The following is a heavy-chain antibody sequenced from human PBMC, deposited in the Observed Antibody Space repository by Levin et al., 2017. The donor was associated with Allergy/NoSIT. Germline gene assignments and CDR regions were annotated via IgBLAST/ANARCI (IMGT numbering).Heavy chain of an antibody. V-gene: IGHV3-21*01. CDR3: ARPEVGGTDY. J-gene: IGHJ4*02. CDR2: ISSSSSYI. Sequence: PQASVKVSCAASGFTFSSYSMNWVRQAPGKGLEWVSSISSSSSYIYYADSVKGRFTISRDNAKNSLYLQMNSLRAEDTAVYYCARPEVGGTDYWGQGTLVTVSS. D-gene: IGHD3-16*01. CDR1: GFTFSSYS.